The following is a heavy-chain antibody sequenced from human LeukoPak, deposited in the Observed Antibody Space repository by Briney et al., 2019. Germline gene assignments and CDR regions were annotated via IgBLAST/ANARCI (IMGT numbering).Heavy chain of an antibody. CDR3: ARDMGDYDILTGYYSGMDV. D-gene: IGHD3-9*01. V-gene: IGHV3-48*03. CDR1: GFTFSSYE. J-gene: IGHJ6*02. CDR2: ISSSGSTI. Sequence: GGSLRLSCAASGFTFSSYEMNWVRQAPGKGLEWVSYISSSGSTIYYADSVKGRFTISRDNAKNSLYLQMNSLRAEDTAVYYCARDMGDYDILTGYYSGMDVWGQGTTVSV.